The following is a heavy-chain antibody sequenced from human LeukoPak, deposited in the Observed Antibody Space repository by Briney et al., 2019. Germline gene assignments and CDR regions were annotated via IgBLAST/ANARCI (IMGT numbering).Heavy chain of an antibody. Sequence: SETLSLTCTVSGGSINGHYWTWIRQPPGKGLEWIGQIHYSGRADYNPSLKRRVTISADTSKNQISLNLNSVTAADTAVYYCARFGVDYDMDVWGQGTTVAVSS. V-gene: IGHV4-59*11. CDR3: ARFGVDYDMDV. CDR2: IHYSGRA. CDR1: GGSINGHY. D-gene: IGHD3-16*01. J-gene: IGHJ6*02.